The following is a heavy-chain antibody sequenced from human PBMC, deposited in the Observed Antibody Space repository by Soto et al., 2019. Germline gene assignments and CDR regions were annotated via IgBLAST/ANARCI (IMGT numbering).Heavy chain of an antibody. Sequence: EVQLVESGGGLVQPGGSLRLSCAASGFTSSSYWMHWVRQVPEKGLVWVSRINSDGSITNYADAVKGRFTISRDNVKNTLYLQMNSLRAEDTAVYYCVRYPRSVGGSYRPDYWGQGTLVTVSS. CDR1: GFTSSSYW. CDR2: INSDGSIT. J-gene: IGHJ4*02. CDR3: VRYPRSVGGSYRPDY. D-gene: IGHD3-16*02. V-gene: IGHV3-74*01.